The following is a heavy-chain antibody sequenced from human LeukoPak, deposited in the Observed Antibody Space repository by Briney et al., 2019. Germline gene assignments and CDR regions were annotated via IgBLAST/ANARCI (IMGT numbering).Heavy chain of an antibody. V-gene: IGHV3-23*01. J-gene: IGHJ3*02. D-gene: IGHD2-15*01. Sequence: PGGSLRLSCAASGFTFSSYAMSWVRQAPGKGLEWVSSITGSGSSTYYADSVKGRFTISRDNSQNTLYLQMNSLRAEDTAVYYCARRSNYCSGGSCSFDIWGQGTMVTVSS. CDR3: ARRSNYCSGGSCSFDI. CDR1: GFTFSSYA. CDR2: ITGSGSST.